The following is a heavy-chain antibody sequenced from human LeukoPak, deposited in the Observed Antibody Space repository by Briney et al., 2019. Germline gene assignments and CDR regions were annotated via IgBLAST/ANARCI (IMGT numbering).Heavy chain of an antibody. D-gene: IGHD3-10*01. V-gene: IGHV3-9*01. J-gene: IGHJ5*02. CDR1: GFTFDDYA. CDR3: AKDRVGYYGSGSSRFDP. Sequence: GRSLRLSCAASGFTFDDYAMHWVRQAPGKGLEWVSGISWNSGSIGYADSVKGRFTISRDNSKNTLYLQMNSLRAEDTAVYYCAKDRVGYYGSGSSRFDPWGQGTLVTVSS. CDR2: ISWNSGSI.